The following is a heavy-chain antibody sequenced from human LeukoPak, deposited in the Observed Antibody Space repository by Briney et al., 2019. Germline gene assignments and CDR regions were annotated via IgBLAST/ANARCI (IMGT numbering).Heavy chain of an antibody. D-gene: IGHD1-26*01. CDR1: GFTFDDYA. V-gene: IGHV3-9*01. CDR2: ISWNSGSI. Sequence: GGSLRLSCAASGFTFDDYAMHWVRQAPGKGLEWASGISWNSGSIGYADSVKGRFTISGDNSKNSLYLQMNSLRAEDTALYYCAKVLGSYSAWGQGTLVTVSS. CDR3: AKVLGSYSA. J-gene: IGHJ4*02.